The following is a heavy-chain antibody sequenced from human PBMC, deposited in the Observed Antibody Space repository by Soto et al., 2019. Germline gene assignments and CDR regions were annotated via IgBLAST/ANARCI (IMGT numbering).Heavy chain of an antibody. Sequence: PGGSLRLSCAASGFTFSSYAMSWVRQAPGKGLVWVSAISGSGGSTYYADSVKGRFTISRDNSKNTLYLQMNSLRAEDTAVYYCAKALGMITFGGVIAPLDVWGQGTTVTVSS. V-gene: IGHV3-23*01. CDR2: ISGSGGST. D-gene: IGHD3-16*02. CDR3: AKALGMITFGGVIAPLDV. J-gene: IGHJ6*02. CDR1: GFTFSSYA.